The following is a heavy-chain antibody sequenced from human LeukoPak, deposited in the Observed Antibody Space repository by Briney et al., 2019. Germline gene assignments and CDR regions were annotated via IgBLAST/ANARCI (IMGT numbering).Heavy chain of an antibody. CDR2: INHSGST. CDR1: GGSFSAYY. J-gene: IGHJ6*03. D-gene: IGHD2-15*01. Sequence: PSETLSLTCAVYGGSFSAYYWSWIRRPPGKGLEWIGEINHSGSTNYNPSLKSRVTISVDTSKNQFSLKLSSVTAADTAVYYCARVRCSGGSCPYYYYYYYMDVWGKGTTVTVSS. CDR3: ARVRCSGGSCPYYYYYYYMDV. V-gene: IGHV4-34*01.